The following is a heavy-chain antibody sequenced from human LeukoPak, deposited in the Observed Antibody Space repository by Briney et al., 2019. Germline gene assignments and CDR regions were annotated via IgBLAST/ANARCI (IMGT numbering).Heavy chain of an antibody. D-gene: IGHD3-22*01. Sequence: GGSLRLSCAASGFTFSSYSMNWVRQAPGKGLEWVSSISSSSSYIYYADSVKGRFTISRDNAKNSLYLQMNSLRAEDTAVYYCARDSTYYYDSSSNYFDYWGQGTLVTVSS. V-gene: IGHV3-21*01. CDR1: GFTFSSYS. J-gene: IGHJ4*02. CDR2: ISSSSSYI. CDR3: ARDSTYYYDSSSNYFDY.